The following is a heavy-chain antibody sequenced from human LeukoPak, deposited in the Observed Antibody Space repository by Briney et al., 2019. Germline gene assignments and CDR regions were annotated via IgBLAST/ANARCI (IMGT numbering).Heavy chain of an antibody. D-gene: IGHD2-21*01. CDR3: ARDLDSTLWHLGPYGMDV. V-gene: IGHV7-4-1*02. J-gene: IGHJ6*02. CDR1: GYTFTSYA. Sequence: ASVKVSCKASGYTFTSYAMNWVRQAPGQGLEWMGWINTNTGNPTYAQGFTGRFVFSLDTSVSTAYLQISSLKAEDTAVYYCARDLDSTLWHLGPYGMDVWGQGTTVTVSS. CDR2: INTNTGNP.